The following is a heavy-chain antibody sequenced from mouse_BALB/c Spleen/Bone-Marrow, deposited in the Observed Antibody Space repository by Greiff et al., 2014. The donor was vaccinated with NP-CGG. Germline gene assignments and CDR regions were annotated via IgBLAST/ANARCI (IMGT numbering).Heavy chain of an antibody. CDR3: AREGGYDGYYPLAY. Sequence: EVKVVESGPELVKPGASMKISCKASGYSFTGYTMNWVKQSHGKNLEWIGLINPYDGGTSYNQKFKGKATLTVDKSSSTAYMEFLSLTSEDSAVYYCAREGGYDGYYPLAYWGQGTLVTVSA. CDR2: INPYDGGT. J-gene: IGHJ3*01. V-gene: IGHV1-26*01. CDR1: GYSFTGYT. D-gene: IGHD2-3*01.